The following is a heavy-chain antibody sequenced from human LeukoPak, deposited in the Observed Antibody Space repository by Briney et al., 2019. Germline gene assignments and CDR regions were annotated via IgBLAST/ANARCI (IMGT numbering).Heavy chain of an antibody. V-gene: IGHV1-18*01. J-gene: IGHJ4*02. CDR1: GYTFTSYG. D-gene: IGHD5-12*01. Sequence: ASVKVSCKASGYTFTSYGISWVRQAPGQGLEWMGWISAYNGNTNYAQELQGRVTMTTDTSTSTAYMELRSLRSDDTAVYYCARDLFDVGYADYWGQGTLVTVSS. CDR3: ARDLFDVGYADY. CDR2: ISAYNGNT.